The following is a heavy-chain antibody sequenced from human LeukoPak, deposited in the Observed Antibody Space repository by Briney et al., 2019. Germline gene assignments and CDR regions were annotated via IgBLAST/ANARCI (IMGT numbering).Heavy chain of an antibody. CDR1: GITFTNAW. D-gene: IGHD2-15*01. J-gene: IGHJ4*02. Sequence: PGGSLRLSCEASGITFTNAWMNWVRQAPGKGLQWVGRNGGTTDYAAPVKGRFTISREDSKNTLYLQMNGLKTEDTAVYYCTTGDCSGDSCYSEYFDYWGQGALVTVSS. V-gene: IGHV3-15*01. CDR2: NGGTT. CDR3: TTGDCSGDSCYSEYFDY.